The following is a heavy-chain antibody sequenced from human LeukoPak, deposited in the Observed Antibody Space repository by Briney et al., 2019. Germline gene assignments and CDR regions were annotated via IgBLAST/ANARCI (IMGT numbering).Heavy chain of an antibody. V-gene: IGHV4-34*01. J-gene: IGHJ4*02. D-gene: IGHD5-12*01. CDR2: INHSGST. Sequence: SETLSLTCAVYGGSFSGYNWSWIRQPPGKGLEWIGEINHSGSTNYNPSLKSRVTISVDTSKNQFSLKLSSVTAADTAVYYCARASYGGYVEFDYWGQGTLVTVSS. CDR3: ARASYGGYVEFDY. CDR1: GGSFSGYN.